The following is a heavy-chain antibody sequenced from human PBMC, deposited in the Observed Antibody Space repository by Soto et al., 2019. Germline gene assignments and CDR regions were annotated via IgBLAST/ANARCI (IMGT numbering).Heavy chain of an antibody. J-gene: IGHJ6*02. CDR1: GYPFTHYG. CDR3: ARDQSFDRTYYYGIDV. V-gene: IGHV1-18*01. CDR2: ISPFNGNT. Sequence: QVQLVQSGAEVKMPGASVRVSCKSSGYPFTHYGITWIRQAPGQGLEWMGWISPFNGNTNYGQTVQGRVTLTTETSTSTVYMELRSLRSDDTAVYYCARDQSFDRTYYYGIDVWGQGNTVTGSS.